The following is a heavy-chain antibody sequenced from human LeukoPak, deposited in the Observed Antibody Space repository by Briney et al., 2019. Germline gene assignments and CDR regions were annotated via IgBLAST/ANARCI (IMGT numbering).Heavy chain of an antibody. V-gene: IGHV1-46*01. Sequence: ASVKVSCKASGYTFTSYYMHWVRQAPGQGLEWMGIINPSGGSTSYAQKFQGRVTMTRDMSTSTVYMELSSLRSEDTAVYYCARGMRFNYYDSSGLISSGAFDIWGQGTMVTVSS. J-gene: IGHJ3*02. CDR1: GYTFTSYY. CDR3: ARGMRFNYYDSSGLISSGAFDI. D-gene: IGHD3-22*01. CDR2: INPSGGST.